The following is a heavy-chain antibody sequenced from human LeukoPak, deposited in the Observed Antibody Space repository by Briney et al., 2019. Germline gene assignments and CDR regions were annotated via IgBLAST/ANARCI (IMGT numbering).Heavy chain of an antibody. CDR1: GFTFYSYT. J-gene: IGHJ5*02. CDR3: AKIREYSSSDGFDP. D-gene: IGHD6-6*01. CDR2: ISGHDGST. Sequence: GGSLRLSCAASGFTFYSYTMYWVRQAPGKGLEWVSAISGHDGSTFYADSVKGRFTISRDNSKNALYLQMNSLRAEDTAVYYCAKIREYSSSDGFDPWGQGTLVTVSS. V-gene: IGHV3-23*01.